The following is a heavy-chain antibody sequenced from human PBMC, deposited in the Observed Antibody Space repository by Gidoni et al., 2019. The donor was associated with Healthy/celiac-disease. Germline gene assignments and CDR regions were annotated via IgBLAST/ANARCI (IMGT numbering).Heavy chain of an antibody. J-gene: IGHJ4*02. CDR2: IYWNDDK. CDR1: GFSLSTSGVG. V-gene: IGHV2-5*01. CDR3: ARLGFGELALDY. D-gene: IGHD3-10*01. Sequence: QITLKESGPTLVKPTQTLTLTCTFSGFSLSTSGVGAGWIRQPPGKALEWLALIYWNDDKRYSPSLKSRLTITKDTSKNQVVLTMTNMDPVDTATYYWARLGFGELALDYWGQGTLVTVSS.